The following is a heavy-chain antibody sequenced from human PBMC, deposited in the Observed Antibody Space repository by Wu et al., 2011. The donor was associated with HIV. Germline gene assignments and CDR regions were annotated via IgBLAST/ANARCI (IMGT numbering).Heavy chain of an antibody. J-gene: IGHJ5*02. Sequence: QVQLVQSGAEVKKPGSSVKVSCKVSGGTFNKYGINWVRQAPGQGPEWMGGIIPVFGTPNYAQKFQGRVTITTDESTSTAYMELNSLNSEDTAVYYCVREIFGSFDPWGQGTQVTVSS. CDR2: IIPVFGTP. V-gene: IGHV1-69*05. CDR1: GGTFNKYG. CDR3: VREIFGSFDP. D-gene: IGHD3-10*01.